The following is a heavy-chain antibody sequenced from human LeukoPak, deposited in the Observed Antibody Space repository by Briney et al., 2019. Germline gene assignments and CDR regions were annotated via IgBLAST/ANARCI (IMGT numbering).Heavy chain of an antibody. CDR1: GFTSTNLE. CDR3: AKDDAWLQFND. Sequence: PGGSLRLSCAISGFTSTNLEMSWVRQAPGKGLEWISGISPSADITYYADSVKGRFTISRDNSENTVYLHMSSLRAGDTAVYFCAKDDAWLQFNDWGQGTLVTVSS. V-gene: IGHV3-23*01. J-gene: IGHJ4*02. D-gene: IGHD5-24*01. CDR2: ISPSADIT.